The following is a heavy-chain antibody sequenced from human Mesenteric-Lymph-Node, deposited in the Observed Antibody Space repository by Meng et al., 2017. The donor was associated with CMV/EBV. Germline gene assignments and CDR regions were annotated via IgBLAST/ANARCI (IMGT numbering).Heavy chain of an antibody. CDR1: GFTVSDNY. CDR3: ARDHSGTYSFDS. J-gene: IGHJ4*02. D-gene: IGHD1-26*01. V-gene: IGHV3-66*01. Sequence: LSCAASGFTVSDNYLTWVRQAPGKGLEWVSIIYRNGETYYLDSVKGRFSISRDNSKNTLYLQMNNLRAEDTAVYYCARDHSGTYSFDSWGQGTLVTVSS. CDR2: IYRNGET.